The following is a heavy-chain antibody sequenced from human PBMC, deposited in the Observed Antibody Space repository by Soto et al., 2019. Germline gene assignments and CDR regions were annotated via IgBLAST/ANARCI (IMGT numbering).Heavy chain of an antibody. J-gene: IGHJ4*02. CDR2: ISYDGNEK. D-gene: IGHD2-21*02. CDR3: ARGGGFCGADCYKGGIDY. Sequence: QVQLVESGGGVVQPGRSLRLSCAASGFTFSPYTMHWVRQTPGKGLEWVAVISYDGNEKYYADSVRGRFTISRDNSKNTLYLQMNSLRAEDTALYYCARGGGFCGADCYKGGIDYWGQGTLVTVSS. V-gene: IGHV3-30-3*01. CDR1: GFTFSPYT.